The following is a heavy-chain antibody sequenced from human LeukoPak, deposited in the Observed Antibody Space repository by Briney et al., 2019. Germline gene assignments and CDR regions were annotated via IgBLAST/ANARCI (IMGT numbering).Heavy chain of an antibody. J-gene: IGHJ5*02. V-gene: IGHV4-34*01. CDR1: GGSFSGYY. CDR3: ARGDLSNNWSDP. Sequence: PSETLSLTCAIYGGSFSGYYWSWIRQPPGKGLEWIGEINHSGSTNYNPSLKSRVTISVDTSKNQFSLKLSSVTAADTAVYYCARGDLSNNWSDPWGQGTLVTVSS. CDR2: INHSGST.